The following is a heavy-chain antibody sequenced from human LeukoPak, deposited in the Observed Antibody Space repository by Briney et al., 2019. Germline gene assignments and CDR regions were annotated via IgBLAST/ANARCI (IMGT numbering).Heavy chain of an antibody. V-gene: IGHV3-48*04. CDR2: ISSSSGSTI. CDR3: AELGITMIGGV. CDR1: GFTFSSYA. Sequence: SGGSLRLSCAASGFTFSSYAMSWVRQAPGKGLEWVSYISSSSGSTIYYADSVKGRFTISRDNAKNSLYLQMNSLRAEDTAVYYCAELGITMIGGVWGKGTTVTISS. D-gene: IGHD3-10*02. J-gene: IGHJ6*04.